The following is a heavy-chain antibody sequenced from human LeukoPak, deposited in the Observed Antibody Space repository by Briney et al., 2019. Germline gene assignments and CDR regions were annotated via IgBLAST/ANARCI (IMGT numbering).Heavy chain of an antibody. J-gene: IGHJ6*02. Sequence: GGSLRLSCAASGFTVSSNYMSWVRQAPGKGLEWVSVIYSGGSTYYADSVKGRFTISRDNSKNTLYLQMNSLRAEDTAVYYCARDSEVGYNVDTAKPCDYYGMDVWGQGTTVTVSS. CDR1: GFTVSSNY. V-gene: IGHV3-66*01. CDR2: IYSGGST. D-gene: IGHD5-18*01. CDR3: ARDSEVGYNVDTAKPCDYYGMDV.